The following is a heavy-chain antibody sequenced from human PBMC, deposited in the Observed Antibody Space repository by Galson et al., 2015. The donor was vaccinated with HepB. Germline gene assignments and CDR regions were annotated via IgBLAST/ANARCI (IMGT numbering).Heavy chain of an antibody. CDR3: TRRDDFWSGSSDY. V-gene: IGHV3-73*01. CDR2: IRSKPNNYAT. D-gene: IGHD3-3*01. J-gene: IGHJ4*02. Sequence: SLRLSCAASTFIFSTYSMNWVRQASGKGLEWVGRIRSKPNNYATAYAASVKGRFTISRDDSKNTAYLQMNLLKTEDTAVYYCTRRDDFWSGSSDYWGQGTLVTVSS. CDR1: TFIFSTYS.